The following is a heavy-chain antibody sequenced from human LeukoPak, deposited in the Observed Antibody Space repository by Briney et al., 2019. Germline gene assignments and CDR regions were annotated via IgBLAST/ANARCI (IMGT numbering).Heavy chain of an antibody. Sequence: GGSLRLSCAASGFTFSSYSMNWVRQAPGKGLEWVSYISSSSSTIYYADSVKGRFTISSDNAKNSLYLQMNSLKAEDTAVYYCARGSVAAGFDYWGQGTLVTVSS. CDR1: GFTFSSYS. V-gene: IGHV3-48*01. CDR3: ARGSVAAGFDY. D-gene: IGHD6-13*01. CDR2: ISSSSSTI. J-gene: IGHJ4*02.